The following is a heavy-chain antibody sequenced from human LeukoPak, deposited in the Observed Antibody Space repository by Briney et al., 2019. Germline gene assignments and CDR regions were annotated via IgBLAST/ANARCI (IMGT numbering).Heavy chain of an antibody. J-gene: IGHJ4*02. CDR1: GFTVSINY. CDR3: ARGETSSYDY. Sequence: PGGSLRLSCAASGFTVSINYMSWVRRAPGKGLEWVSVIYSGGNTYYADSVKGRFTISRDNSKNTVYLQMNSLRAEDKAVYYCARGETSSYDYWGQGTLVTVSS. D-gene: IGHD2-2*01. V-gene: IGHV3-53*01. CDR2: IYSGGNT.